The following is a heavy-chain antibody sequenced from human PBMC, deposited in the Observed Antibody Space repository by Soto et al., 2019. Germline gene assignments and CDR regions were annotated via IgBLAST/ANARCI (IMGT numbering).Heavy chain of an antibody. V-gene: IGHV3-30-3*01. CDR1: GFIFSSYS. Sequence: GGSLRLSCAASGFIFSSYSMNWVRQAPGKGLEWVAFISYDGSNKNYADSVKGRFTISRDNSKNTVYLQMNSLRTEDTAVYYCARLDIVGAPGPRDPWGQGALVTVSS. J-gene: IGHJ5*02. CDR3: ARLDIVGAPGPRDP. CDR2: ISYDGSNK. D-gene: IGHD1-26*01.